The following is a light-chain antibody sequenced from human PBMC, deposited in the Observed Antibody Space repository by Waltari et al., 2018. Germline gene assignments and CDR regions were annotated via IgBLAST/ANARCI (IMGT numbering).Light chain of an antibody. V-gene: IGKV4-1*01. CDR2: WAS. CDR3: QQYYTTPCT. J-gene: IGKJ2*02. Sequence: DIVLTQSPDSLALSLGARATISGRSSLSVLSSTNSNNYLAWYQQRPGQPPKLLFYWASTRVSGVPDRFDGSGSGTDFTLTISSLQAEDLAVYYCQQYYTTPCTFGQGTRLEIK. CDR1: LSVLSSTNSNNY.